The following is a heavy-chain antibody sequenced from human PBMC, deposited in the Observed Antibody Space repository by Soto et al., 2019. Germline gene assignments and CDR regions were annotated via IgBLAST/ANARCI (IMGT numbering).Heavy chain of an antibody. J-gene: IGHJ6*02. CDR2: IYYSGST. Sequence: TSETLSLTCTVSGVTIISYYWSWIRQPPGKGLEWIGYIYYSGSTNYNPSLKSRVTISVDTSKNQFSLKLSSVTAADTAVYYCASYKAVVPAAMRGYYYGMDVWGQGTTVTVSS. CDR1: GVTIISYY. D-gene: IGHD2-2*01. V-gene: IGHV4-59*01. CDR3: ASYKAVVPAAMRGYYYGMDV.